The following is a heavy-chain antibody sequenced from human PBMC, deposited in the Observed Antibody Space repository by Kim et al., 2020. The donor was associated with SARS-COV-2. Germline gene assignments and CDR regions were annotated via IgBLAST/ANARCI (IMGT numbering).Heavy chain of an antibody. Sequence: GGSLRLSCAASGFTFSSYAMSWVRQAPGKGLEWVSAISGSGGSTYYADSVKGRFTISRDNSKNTLYLQMNSLRAEDTAVYYCAKDEGTYYYGAFGELLYYYYGMDVWGQGTTVTVSS. J-gene: IGHJ6*02. CDR3: AKDEGTYYYGAFGELLYYYYGMDV. CDR1: GFTFSSYA. V-gene: IGHV3-23*01. CDR2: ISGSGGST. D-gene: IGHD3-10*01.